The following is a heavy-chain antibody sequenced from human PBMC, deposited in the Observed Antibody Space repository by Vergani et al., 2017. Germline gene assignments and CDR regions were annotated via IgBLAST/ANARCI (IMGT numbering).Heavy chain of an antibody. Sequence: VQLLESGGNLIQPGGSLRLSCGASEFTFSAYGMHWVRQAPGKGLEWVAVISYDGSSKYYADSVKGRFTISRDNSKNTLYLQMKSLRPEDTAVYYCARDFVSVGIVPDDAFDIWGQGTIVTVSS. CDR1: EFTFSAYG. J-gene: IGHJ3*02. CDR3: ARDFVSVGIVPDDAFDI. V-gene: IGHV3-30*03. D-gene: IGHD2-21*01. CDR2: ISYDGSSK.